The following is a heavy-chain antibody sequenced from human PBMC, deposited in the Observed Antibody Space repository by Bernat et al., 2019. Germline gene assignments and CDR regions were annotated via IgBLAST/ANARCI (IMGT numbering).Heavy chain of an antibody. D-gene: IGHD6-19*01. CDR3: ARGWKWLPTEGGGVDY. CDR1: GFTFSDYY. CDR2: ISSGSIII. V-gene: IGHV3-11*05. Sequence: QVHLVESGGGLVKPGGSLRLSCTASGFTFSDYYMSWIRQTPGKGLEWVSYISSGSIIIKYADSVKGRFTISRDNAKNSLYLRMSSLRADDTAVYYWARGWKWLPTEGGGVDYWGQGTLVTVSS. J-gene: IGHJ4*02.